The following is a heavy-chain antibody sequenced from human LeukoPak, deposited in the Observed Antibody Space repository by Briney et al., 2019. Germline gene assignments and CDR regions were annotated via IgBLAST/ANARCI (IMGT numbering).Heavy chain of an antibody. CDR3: ARSSGWSFFDC. D-gene: IGHD6-19*01. J-gene: IGHJ4*02. Sequence: KPSETLSLTCTVSGGSISSYYWSWIRQPPGKGLEWIGCINYSGNTDYSPSLKSRVTISVDTSKNQFSLRLRSVTAADTAVYYCARSSGWSFFDCWGQGSLVTVSS. V-gene: IGHV4-59*01. CDR2: INYSGNT. CDR1: GGSISSYY.